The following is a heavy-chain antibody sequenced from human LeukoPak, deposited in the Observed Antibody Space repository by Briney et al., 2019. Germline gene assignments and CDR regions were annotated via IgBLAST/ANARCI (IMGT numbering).Heavy chain of an antibody. CDR3: AKDRRAGSYDY. V-gene: IGHV3-66*01. J-gene: IGHJ4*02. CDR1: GLTVSSNY. D-gene: IGHD3-10*01. Sequence: GGSLRLSCAASGLTVSSNYMSWVRQAPGKGLEWVSVIYSGGSTYYADSVTGRFTISRDKSKNTLYLQMNSLRAEDTAVYYCAKDRRAGSYDYWGQGTLVTVSS. CDR2: IYSGGST.